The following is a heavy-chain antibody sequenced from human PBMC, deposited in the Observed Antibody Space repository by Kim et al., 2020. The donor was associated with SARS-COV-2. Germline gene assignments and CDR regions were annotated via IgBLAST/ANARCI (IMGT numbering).Heavy chain of an antibody. CDR2: ISSRSSYI. Sequence: GGSLRLSCVASGFNLSTHTMDWVRQAPGKGLEWVSSISSRSSYIYYADSVKGRFTISRDNAKNLVYLQMNSQRAEDTALYYCSGGITKFYYYYSMDVWGHGTTVTVSS. CDR1: GFNLSTHT. J-gene: IGHJ6*02. D-gene: IGHD1-26*01. CDR3: SGGITKFYYYYSMDV. V-gene: IGHV3-21*06.